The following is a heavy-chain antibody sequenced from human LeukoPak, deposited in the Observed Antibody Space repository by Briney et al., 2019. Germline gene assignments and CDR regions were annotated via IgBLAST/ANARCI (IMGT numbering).Heavy chain of an antibody. CDR1: GGSFSGYY. Sequence: PSETLSLTCAVYGGSFSGYYWSWIRQPPGKGLEWIGEINRSGSTNYNPSLKSRVTISVDTSKNQFSLKLSSVTAADTAVYYCARAPDYGPPNFDYWGQGTLVTVSS. D-gene: IGHD4/OR15-4a*01. CDR2: INRSGST. J-gene: IGHJ4*02. V-gene: IGHV4-34*01. CDR3: ARAPDYGPPNFDY.